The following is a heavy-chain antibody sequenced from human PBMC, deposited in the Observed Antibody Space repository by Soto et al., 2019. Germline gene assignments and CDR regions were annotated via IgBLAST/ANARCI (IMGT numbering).Heavy chain of an antibody. V-gene: IGHV2-5*02. CDR2: IYWDDDK. D-gene: IGHD3-10*01. CDR3: AQRLAEYGWGRERGNGFDA. J-gene: IGHJ5*02. Sequence: QITLKESGPTLVIPTQTLTLTCTFSGFSLSTTGVGVGWIRQPPGKALEWLALIYWDDDKRYSPSLKSRLTITKDNSKNEVIVTMTNMAPVDTASYYCAQRLAEYGWGRERGNGFDAWGQGTLVTVSS. CDR1: GFSLSTTGVG.